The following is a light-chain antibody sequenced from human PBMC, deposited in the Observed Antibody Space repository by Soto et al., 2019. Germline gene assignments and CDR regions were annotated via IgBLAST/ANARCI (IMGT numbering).Light chain of an antibody. CDR1: QSISSW. Sequence: DIQMTQSPSTLSASVGDRVTITCRASQSISSWLAWYRQKPGKAPKLLIYAASSLRSGVPSRFSGSGSGTEFTLTISSLQPDDFATYYCQQYNSYSFGQGTKVDIK. CDR3: QQYNSYS. V-gene: IGKV1-5*01. CDR2: AAS. J-gene: IGKJ1*01.